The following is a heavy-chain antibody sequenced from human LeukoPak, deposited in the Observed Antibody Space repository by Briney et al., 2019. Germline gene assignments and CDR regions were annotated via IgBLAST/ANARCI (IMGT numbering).Heavy chain of an antibody. CDR3: AKDIAGHSLGSSPFDY. CDR2: ISWNSGSI. D-gene: IGHD1-26*01. CDR1: GFTFDDYA. V-gene: IGHV3-9*01. J-gene: IGHJ4*02. Sequence: GGSLRLSCAASGFTFDDYAMHWVRQAPGKGLDWVSGISWNSGSIGYADSVKGRFTISRDNAKNSLYLQMNRLRAEDTALYYCAKDIAGHSLGSSPFDYWGQGTLVTVSS.